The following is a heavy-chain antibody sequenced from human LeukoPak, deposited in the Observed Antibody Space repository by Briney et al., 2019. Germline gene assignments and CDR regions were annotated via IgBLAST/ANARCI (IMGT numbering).Heavy chain of an antibody. D-gene: IGHD6-13*01. CDR2: IYYSGST. J-gene: IGHJ4*02. V-gene: IGHV4-28*01. Sequence: SDTLSLTCAVSGYSISSSNWWGWIRPPPGKGLEWIGYIYYSGSTYYNPSLKSRVTMSVDTSKNQFSLKLSSVTAVDTAVYYCAKGAAAGTFIDYWGQGTLVTVSS. CDR1: GYSISSSNW. CDR3: AKGAAAGTFIDY.